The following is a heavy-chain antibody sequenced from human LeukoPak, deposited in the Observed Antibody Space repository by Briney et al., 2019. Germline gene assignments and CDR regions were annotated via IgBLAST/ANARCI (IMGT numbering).Heavy chain of an antibody. D-gene: IGHD3-22*01. CDR2: MNPKSGNT. CDR1: GYTFTSYD. V-gene: IGHV1-8*03. Sequence: GASVKVSCKASGYTFTSYDINWVRQATGQGLEWMGWMNPKSGNTGYAQKFQGRVTITGNTSISTAYMELSSLRSEDTAVYYCARTPIYYFDNSGYYSWGQGTLVTVSS. CDR3: ARTPIYYFDNSGYYS. J-gene: IGHJ4*02.